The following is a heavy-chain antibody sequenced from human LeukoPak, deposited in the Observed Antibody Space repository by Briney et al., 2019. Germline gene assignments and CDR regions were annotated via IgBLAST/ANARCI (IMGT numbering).Heavy chain of an antibody. CDR3: GRVSGSADY. Sequence: PGGSLRLSCVASGFTFSRYWMHWVRQAPGKGLVWVSRINSDGSSITYADSVKGRFTISRDNAKNTLYLQMTHLRVGDTAVYYCGRVSGSADYWGQGPLVPVSS. D-gene: IGHD3-10*01. CDR2: INSDGSSI. J-gene: IGHJ4*02. CDR1: GFTFSRYW. V-gene: IGHV3-74*03.